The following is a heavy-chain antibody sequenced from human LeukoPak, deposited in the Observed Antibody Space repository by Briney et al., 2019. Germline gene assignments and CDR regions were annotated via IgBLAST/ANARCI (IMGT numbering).Heavy chain of an antibody. D-gene: IGHD2-21*01. V-gene: IGHV1-8*01. CDR3: ARGADKLRWFRQINSYYFDY. Sequence: ASVKVSCKASGYTFASYDINWVRQATGQGLEWMGWMNPNSGNTGYAQKFQGRVTMTRNTSISTAYMELSSLRSEDTAVYYCARGADKLRWFRQINSYYFDYWGQGTLVTVSS. CDR2: MNPNSGNT. J-gene: IGHJ4*02. CDR1: GYTFASYD.